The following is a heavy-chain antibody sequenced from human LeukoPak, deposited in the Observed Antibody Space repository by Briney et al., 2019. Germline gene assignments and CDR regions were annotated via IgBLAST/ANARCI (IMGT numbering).Heavy chain of an antibody. Sequence: ASVKVSCKASGYTFTSYGISWVRQAPGQGLEWMGWISAYNGDTNYAQILQGRVTMTTDTFTSTAYMELRSLRSDDTAVYYCARVFYGDYNWVGPWGQGTLVTVSS. J-gene: IGHJ5*02. CDR2: ISAYNGDT. CDR3: ARVFYGDYNWVGP. D-gene: IGHD4-17*01. V-gene: IGHV1-18*01. CDR1: GYTFTSYG.